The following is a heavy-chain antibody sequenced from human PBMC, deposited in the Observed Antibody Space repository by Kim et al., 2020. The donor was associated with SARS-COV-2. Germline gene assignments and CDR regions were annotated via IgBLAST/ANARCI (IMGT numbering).Heavy chain of an antibody. D-gene: IGHD3-10*01. CDR1: GYSFTSYW. CDR3: ARQGGPGGSGTYGMDV. Sequence: GESLKICKGSGYSFTSYWIGWVRQMPGKGLEWMGIIYPGDSDTRYSPSFQGQVTISADKSISTAYLQWSSLKASDTAMYYCARQGGPGGSGTYGMDVWGQGTTVTVSS. J-gene: IGHJ6*02. V-gene: IGHV5-51*01. CDR2: IYPGDSDT.